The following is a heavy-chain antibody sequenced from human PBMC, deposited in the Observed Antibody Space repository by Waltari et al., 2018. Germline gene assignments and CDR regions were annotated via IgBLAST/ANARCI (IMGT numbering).Heavy chain of an antibody. Sequence: LVQSGSEVIKPGASVKVSCKVSRDAITEHYIHWVRQAPGQGLGWMGRINPNGGATNYDRNFRGRITVTWDTSATTSSMGLSGLRSDDTAVYYCAREYCGGDCRLFDYWGQGTLVTVSS. CDR3: AREYCGGDCRLFDY. CDR2: INPNGGAT. V-gene: IGHV1-2*06. CDR1: RDAITEHY. D-gene: IGHD2-21*02. J-gene: IGHJ4*01.